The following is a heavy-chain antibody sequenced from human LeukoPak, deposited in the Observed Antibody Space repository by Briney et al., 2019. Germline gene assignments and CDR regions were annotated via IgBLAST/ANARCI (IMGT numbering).Heavy chain of an antibody. CDR3: ARDSDWAFDS. Sequence: GGALRLSCAASGFTFSTHPMNWVRQAPGKGLEWISNIRDTGNDMYYADSVKGRFTISRDNANNSLYLQMNSLRAEDTAVYYCARDSDWAFDSWGLGTLVTVSS. V-gene: IGHV3-48*01. CDR1: GFTFSTHP. D-gene: IGHD3-9*01. J-gene: IGHJ4*02. CDR2: IRDTGNDM.